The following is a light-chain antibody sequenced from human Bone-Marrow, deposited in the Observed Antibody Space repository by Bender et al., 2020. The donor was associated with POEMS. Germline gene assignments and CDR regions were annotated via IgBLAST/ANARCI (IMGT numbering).Light chain of an antibody. Sequence: SYILTQPPSVSVAPGETASFTCGGNDIGSKHVHWYQKKPGQAPVMVIWADTDRPSGIPERFSGSKSGSTATLTISRVETGDEADYFCQVWDSTSGHLPVFGGGTQLTVL. J-gene: IGLJ7*01. CDR2: ADT. CDR1: DIGSKH. V-gene: IGLV3-21*04. CDR3: QVWDSTSGHLPV.